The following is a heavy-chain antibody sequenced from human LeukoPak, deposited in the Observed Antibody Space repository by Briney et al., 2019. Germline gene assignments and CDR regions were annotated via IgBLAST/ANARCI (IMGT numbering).Heavy chain of an antibody. V-gene: IGHV3-21*01. J-gene: IGHJ3*02. CDR2: ISSRRIYI. Sequence: GGSLRLSCAASRFTFSTYSMNWVRQAPGKGLEWVSSISSRRIYIYYADSVKGRFTISRDNAKNSLYLQMNNLRAEDTAMFYCATGMDQDVDAFHIWGQGTMVTVSS. D-gene: IGHD2-2*01. CDR1: RFTFSTYS. CDR3: ATGMDQDVDAFHI.